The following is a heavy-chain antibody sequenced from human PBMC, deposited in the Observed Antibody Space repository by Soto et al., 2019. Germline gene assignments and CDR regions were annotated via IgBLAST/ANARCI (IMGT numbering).Heavy chain of an antibody. Sequence: QVQLVQSGAEVKKPGASVKVSCKASGYTVTSYYMHWVRQAPGQGLEWMGIINTSGGSTSYAQKFQGRVTMTRDTSTSAVYKELSSLRSEDTAVDYCARDLNQQEGDYWGQGTLVTVSS. CDR2: INTSGGST. V-gene: IGHV1-46*01. CDR3: ARDLNQQEGDY. CDR1: GYTVTSYY. J-gene: IGHJ4*02.